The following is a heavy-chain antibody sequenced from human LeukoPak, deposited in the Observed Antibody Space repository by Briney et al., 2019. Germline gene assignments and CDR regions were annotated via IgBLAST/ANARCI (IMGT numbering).Heavy chain of an antibody. CDR2: IYYSGST. Sequence: PSETLSLTCTVSGGSISSSSYYWGWIRQPPGKGLEWIGSIYYSGSTYYNPSLKSRVTISVDTSKNQFSLKLSSVTAADTAVCYCARQPGGRLYYFDYWGQGTLVTVSS. V-gene: IGHV4-39*01. J-gene: IGHJ4*02. CDR3: ARQPGGRLYYFDY. D-gene: IGHD3-16*01. CDR1: GGSISSSSYY.